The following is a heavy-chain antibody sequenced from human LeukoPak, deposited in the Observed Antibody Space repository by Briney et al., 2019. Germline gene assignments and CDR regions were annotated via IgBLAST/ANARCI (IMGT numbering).Heavy chain of an antibody. V-gene: IGHV3-74*01. J-gene: IGHJ4*02. CDR3: VRDFRSADY. CDR2: ICPDGTVT. CDR1: GFTVSSNY. Sequence: GGSLRLSCAASGFTVSSNYMSWVRQAPGKGPMWVSRICPDGTVTNYADSVKARFIISRDNARNTVYLQMNSLRVEDTAVYYCVRDFRSADYWGQGTLVTASS.